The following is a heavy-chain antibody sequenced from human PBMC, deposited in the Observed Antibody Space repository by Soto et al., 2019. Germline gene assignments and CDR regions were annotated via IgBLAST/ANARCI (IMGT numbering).Heavy chain of an antibody. Sequence: EVQLLESGGGLIQPGGSLRLSCAASGFTFSSYAMSWVRQAPGKGLEWVSAISGSGGSTYYADSVKGRFTISRDNSKNTLYLQMNSLRAEDTAVYYCAKTPYRGSGSSYWGQGTLVTVSS. J-gene: IGHJ4*02. CDR3: AKTPYRGSGSSY. D-gene: IGHD3-10*01. V-gene: IGHV3-23*01. CDR2: ISGSGGST. CDR1: GFTFSSYA.